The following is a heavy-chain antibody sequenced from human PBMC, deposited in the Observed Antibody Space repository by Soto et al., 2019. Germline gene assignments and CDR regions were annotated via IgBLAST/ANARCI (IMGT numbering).Heavy chain of an antibody. Sequence: LRLSCAASGFTFSSYAMHWVRQAPGKGLEWVAVISYDGSNKYYADSVKGRFTISRDNSKNTLYLQMNSLRAEDTAVYYCARDRSWFGESVFDYRGQGSLVPVSS. J-gene: IGHJ4*02. CDR3: ARDRSWFGESVFDY. D-gene: IGHD3-10*01. CDR1: GFTFSSYA. V-gene: IGHV3-30-3*01. CDR2: ISYDGSNK.